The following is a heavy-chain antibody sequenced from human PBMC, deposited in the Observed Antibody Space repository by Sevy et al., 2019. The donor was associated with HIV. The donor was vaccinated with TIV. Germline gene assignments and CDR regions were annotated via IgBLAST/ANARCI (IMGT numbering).Heavy chain of an antibody. Sequence: GGSLRLSCAASGFTYSSYGMHWVRQAPGKGLEWVAVIRYDGTNKEYADSVKGRFTISRDNSKNTLYLQVNSLRAEDTAVYFCARESVSVAGIGYYFDYWGQGTLVTVSS. CDR3: ARESVSVAGIGYYFDY. CDR1: GFTYSSYG. CDR2: IRYDGTNK. J-gene: IGHJ4*02. V-gene: IGHV3-33*08. D-gene: IGHD6-19*01.